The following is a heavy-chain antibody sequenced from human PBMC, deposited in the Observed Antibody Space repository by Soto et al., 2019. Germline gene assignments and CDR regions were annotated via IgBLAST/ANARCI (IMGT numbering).Heavy chain of an antibody. Sequence: ASVKVSCKVSGYTLTELSMHWVRQAPGKGLEWMGGFDSEDGETIYAQKFQGRVTMTEDTSTDTAYMELGSLTSEDTAVYYCATKYFDWGSVYRSVIPGFDQWGQGALVNVSS. D-gene: IGHD3-16*01. V-gene: IGHV1-24*01. CDR1: GYTLTELS. J-gene: IGHJ4*02. CDR3: ATKYFDWGSVYRSVIPGFDQ. CDR2: FDSEDGET.